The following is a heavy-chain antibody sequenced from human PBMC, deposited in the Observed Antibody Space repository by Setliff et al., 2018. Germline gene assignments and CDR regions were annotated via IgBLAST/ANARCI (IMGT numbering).Heavy chain of an antibody. CDR3: ARFQYSSGGYGGSYQYRYMDV. CDR1: GASISSYF. J-gene: IGHJ6*03. Sequence: PSETLSLTCTVSGASISSYFWSWIRQPPGKGLEWIGYIYTSGGTNYNPSLKSRVTISVDASKNQFFLKLSSVNAADTAVYYCARFQYSSGGYGGSYQYRYMDVWGKGTTVTVSS. D-gene: IGHD6-19*01. CDR2: IYTSGGT. V-gene: IGHV4-4*08.